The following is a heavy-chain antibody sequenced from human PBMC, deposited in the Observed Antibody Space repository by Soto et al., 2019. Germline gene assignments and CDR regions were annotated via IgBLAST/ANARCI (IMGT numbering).Heavy chain of an antibody. CDR3: AAIRQSYDAYDY. CDR1: GFIFNTYG. Sequence: GGSLRLSCAASGFIFNTYGMHWVRQAPGKGLEYVSAVSDNGGRTYYANSVKGRFFISRDNSKNTLFLQMGSLRPEDTAVYYCAAIRQSYDAYDYWGQGTLVTVSS. CDR2: VSDNGGRT. V-gene: IGHV3-64*01. J-gene: IGHJ4*02. D-gene: IGHD5-12*01.